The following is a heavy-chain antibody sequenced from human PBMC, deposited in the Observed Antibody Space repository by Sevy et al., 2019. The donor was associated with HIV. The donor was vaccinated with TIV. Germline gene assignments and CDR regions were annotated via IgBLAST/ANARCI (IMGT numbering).Heavy chain of an antibody. CDR2: IWSDGAYQ. V-gene: IGHV3-33*06. Sequence: GGSLRLSCAATGFTFSNYAMHWVRQAPGKGVEWVAIIWSDGAYQYHGDSVKGRFTISRDNSKNTLSLQMNSLRAEDTAVYYCAKGGRSYGDSYFDHWGQGTLVTVSS. J-gene: IGHJ4*02. D-gene: IGHD5-18*01. CDR1: GFTFSNYA. CDR3: AKGGRSYGDSYFDH.